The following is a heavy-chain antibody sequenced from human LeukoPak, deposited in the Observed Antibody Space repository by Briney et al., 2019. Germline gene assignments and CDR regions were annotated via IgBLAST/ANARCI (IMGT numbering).Heavy chain of an antibody. D-gene: IGHD2-15*01. V-gene: IGHV3-23*01. CDR2: ISGSGGST. CDR1: GFTFSSYA. J-gene: IGHJ4*02. Sequence: PGGSLRLSCAASGFTFSSYAMSWFRQAPGKGLEWVSAISGSGGSTYYADSVKGRFTISRDNSKNTLYLQMNSLRAEDTAVYYCAKVGSIYCSGGSCYGDNWGQGTLVTVSS. CDR3: AKVGSIYCSGGSCYGDN.